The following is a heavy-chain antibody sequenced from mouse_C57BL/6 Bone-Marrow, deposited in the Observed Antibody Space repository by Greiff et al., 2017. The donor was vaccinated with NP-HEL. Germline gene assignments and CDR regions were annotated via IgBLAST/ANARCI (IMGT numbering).Heavy chain of an antibody. CDR3: ARPRYYAMDY. V-gene: IGHV1-55*01. CDR1: GYNFTSYR. Sequence: QVQLQQPGAELVKPGASVKMSCKASGYNFTSYRITWVKQRPGQGLEWIGDIYPGSGSTNYNEKFKSKATLTVDTSYSTADMQLSSLTSEDSASYYCARPRYYAMDYWGQGTSVTVSS. D-gene: IGHD2-10*02. CDR2: IYPGSGST. J-gene: IGHJ4*01.